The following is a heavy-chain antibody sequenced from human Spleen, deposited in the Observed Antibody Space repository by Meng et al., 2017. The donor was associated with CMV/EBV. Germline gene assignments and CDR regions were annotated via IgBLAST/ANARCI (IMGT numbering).Heavy chain of an antibody. CDR2: ISSSSSYI. D-gene: IGHD2-2*01. CDR3: ARSTPFDY. Sequence: GESLKISCAASGLTFSSYSMNWVRQAPGKGLEWVSSISSSSSYIYYADSVKGRFTISRDNAKNSLYLQMNSLRTEDTAVYYCARSTPFDYWGQGTLVTVSS. V-gene: IGHV3-21*01. J-gene: IGHJ4*02. CDR1: GLTFSSYS.